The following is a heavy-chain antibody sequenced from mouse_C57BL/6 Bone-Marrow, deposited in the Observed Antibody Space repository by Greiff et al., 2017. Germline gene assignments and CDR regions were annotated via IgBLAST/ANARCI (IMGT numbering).Heavy chain of an antibody. Sequence: QVQLQQSGPELVKPGASVKISCKASGYAFSSSWMNWVKQRPGKGLEWIGRIYPGDGDTNYNGKFKGKATLTADKSSSTAYMQLSSLTSEDSAVYFCARGCYDAWFAYWGQGTLVTVSA. CDR3: ARGCYDAWFAY. CDR2: IYPGDGDT. D-gene: IGHD2-12*01. V-gene: IGHV1-82*01. J-gene: IGHJ3*01. CDR1: GYAFSSSW.